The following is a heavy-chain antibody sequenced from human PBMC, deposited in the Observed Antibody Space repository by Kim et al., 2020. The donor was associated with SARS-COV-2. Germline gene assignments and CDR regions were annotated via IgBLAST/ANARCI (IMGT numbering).Heavy chain of an antibody. J-gene: IGHJ6*01. Sequence: SETLSLTCTVSGGSISSSSYYWGWIRQPPGKGLEWIGSIYYSGSTYYNPSLKSRVTISVDTSKNQFSLKLSSVTAADTAVYYCASYSSGWGYYYYGMAV. V-gene: IGHV4-39*01. CDR1: GGSISSSSYY. CDR3: ASYSSGWGYYYYGMAV. CDR2: IYYSGST. D-gene: IGHD6-19*01.